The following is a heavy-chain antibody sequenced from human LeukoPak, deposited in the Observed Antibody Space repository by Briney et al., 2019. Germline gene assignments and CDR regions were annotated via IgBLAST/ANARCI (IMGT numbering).Heavy chain of an antibody. D-gene: IGHD2-2*01. CDR3: ARQYRTSLGAFDI. Sequence: ASVKVSCKASGYTFTSYYMHWVRQAPGQGLEWMGIINPSGGSTNYAQKFQGRVTMTRDMSTSTVYMELSSLRSEDTAVYYCARQYRTSLGAFDIWGQGTMVTVSS. CDR2: INPSGGST. V-gene: IGHV1-46*01. CDR1: GYTFTSYY. J-gene: IGHJ3*02.